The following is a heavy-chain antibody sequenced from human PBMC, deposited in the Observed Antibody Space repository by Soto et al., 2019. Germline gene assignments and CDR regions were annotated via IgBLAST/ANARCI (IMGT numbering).Heavy chain of an antibody. D-gene: IGHD6-13*01. CDR1: GFDFNTYG. V-gene: IGHV3-30*18. J-gene: IGHJ5*02. CDR2: ISFDGGNQ. Sequence: QVQLVQSGGSVVQPGRSLRLSCAASGFDFNTYGLHWVRQAPGKGLEWVAGISFDGGNQYYADSVKGRFTISRDKSNNTLFLQMNSLGADDTATYYCAKDSSITAAGSGGWFDPWGQGTLVIVSS. CDR3: AKDSSITAAGSGGWFDP.